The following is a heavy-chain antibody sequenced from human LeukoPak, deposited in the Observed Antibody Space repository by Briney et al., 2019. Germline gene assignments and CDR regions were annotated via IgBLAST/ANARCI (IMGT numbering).Heavy chain of an antibody. D-gene: IGHD3-10*01. V-gene: IGHV1-2*04. J-gene: IGHJ4*02. Sequence: ASVKVSCKASGYTFTGYYMHWVRQAPGQGLEWMGWINPNSGGTNYAQRFQGWVTMTRDTSISTAYMELSRLRSDDTAVYYCARGLWYYGSGSYSDYFDYWGQGTLVTVSS. CDR3: ARGLWYYGSGSYSDYFDY. CDR1: GYTFTGYY. CDR2: INPNSGGT.